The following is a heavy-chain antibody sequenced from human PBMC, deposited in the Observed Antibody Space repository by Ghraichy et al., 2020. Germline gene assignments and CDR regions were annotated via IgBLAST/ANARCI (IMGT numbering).Heavy chain of an antibody. D-gene: IGHD1-1*01. J-gene: IGHJ4*02. CDR1: GGSISSSSYF. V-gene: IGHV4-39*01. Sequence: SGTLSLTCTVSGGSISSSSYFWAWIRQPPGRGLEWIGSIFYTGSTYYNPSLKSRVTISVDTSKNQFSLKLSSVTAADTAVYYCARYLHLLQLVDPLYYFHYWGQGTLVTVSS. CDR3: ARYLHLLQLVDPLYYFHY. CDR2: IFYTGST.